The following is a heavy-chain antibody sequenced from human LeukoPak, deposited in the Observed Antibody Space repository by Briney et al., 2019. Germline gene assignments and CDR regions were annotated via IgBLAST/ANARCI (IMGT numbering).Heavy chain of an antibody. J-gene: IGHJ4*02. CDR1: GFTFSSYD. CDR3: ARSSSWYYFDY. V-gene: IGHV3-13*04. Sequence: PGGSLRLSCAASGFTFSSYDMHWVRQATGKGLEWVSAIGTAGDTYYPGSVKGRFTISRENAKNSLYLQMNSLRAGDTAVYYCARSSSWYYFDYWDQGTLVTVSS. CDR2: IGTAGDT. D-gene: IGHD6-13*01.